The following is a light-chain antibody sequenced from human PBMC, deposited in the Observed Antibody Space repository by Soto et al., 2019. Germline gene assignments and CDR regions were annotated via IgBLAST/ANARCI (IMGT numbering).Light chain of an antibody. J-gene: IGKJ1*01. CDR3: QQYNNWPPWT. Sequence: EIVMTQSPATLSVSPGERVTLSCRASQSVSNNLAWYQQKPGQTSRLLIYGASTRATGIPARFSGSGSGTEFTLTISSLQSEDFAVYFCQQYNNWPPWTFGQGTKVEIK. CDR1: QSVSNN. CDR2: GAS. V-gene: IGKV3-15*01.